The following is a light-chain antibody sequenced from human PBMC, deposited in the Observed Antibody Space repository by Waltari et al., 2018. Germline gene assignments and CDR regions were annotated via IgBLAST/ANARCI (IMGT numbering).Light chain of an antibody. V-gene: IGKV3-20*01. Sequence: DIVLTQSPGTLSLSPGERATLSCRASQSVSSNFLAWYHHQPGQAPRLLIYGASSRATGIPDRFSGSGSGTDFTLTISRLESEDFAVYYCQQYGSSPRTFGQGTKVEIK. CDR3: QQYGSSPRT. J-gene: IGKJ1*01. CDR2: GAS. CDR1: QSVSSNF.